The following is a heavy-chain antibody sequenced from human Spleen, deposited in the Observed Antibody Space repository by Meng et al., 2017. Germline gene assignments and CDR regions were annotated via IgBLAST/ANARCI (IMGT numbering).Heavy chain of an antibody. CDR3: ARGGILTGRLT. CDR1: GDSISSGSYY. D-gene: IGHD3-9*01. J-gene: IGHJ4*02. V-gene: IGHV4-39*07. Sequence: GSLRLSCTVSGDSISSGSYYWGWIRQSPGKGLEWIGNIYSSGSAYYTPSLKSRVTISIGTSKNQFSLNLSSVTAADTAVYYCARGGILTGRLTWGQGTLVTVSS. CDR2: IYSSGSA.